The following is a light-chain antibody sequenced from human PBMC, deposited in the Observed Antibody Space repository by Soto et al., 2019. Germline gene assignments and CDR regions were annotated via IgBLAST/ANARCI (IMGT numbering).Light chain of an antibody. V-gene: IGKV3-11*01. CDR1: QSVSSY. Sequence: EIVLTQSPATLSLSPGERATLSCRASQSVSSYLAWYQQKPGQAPRLLIYDASNRATGIPARFSGSGSGTDFTLNISSLEPEDFAVYYCQQRSNFFGGGTKVDIK. CDR2: DAS. CDR3: QQRSNF. J-gene: IGKJ4*01.